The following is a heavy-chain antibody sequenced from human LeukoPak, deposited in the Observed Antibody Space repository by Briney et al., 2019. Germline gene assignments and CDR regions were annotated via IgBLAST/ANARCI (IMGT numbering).Heavy chain of an antibody. Sequence: GGSLRLSCVASGFPFSSYWMTWVRQAPGKGLEWVANIKQGGGKKSYVDSVKGRFTISRDNAKNSLYLQMNSLRAEDTAIYYCTRVGYIDEGIDYWGQGTLVTVSS. CDR3: TRVGYIDEGIDY. CDR1: GFPFSSYW. J-gene: IGHJ4*02. D-gene: IGHD5-24*01. V-gene: IGHV3-7*04. CDR2: IKQGGGKK.